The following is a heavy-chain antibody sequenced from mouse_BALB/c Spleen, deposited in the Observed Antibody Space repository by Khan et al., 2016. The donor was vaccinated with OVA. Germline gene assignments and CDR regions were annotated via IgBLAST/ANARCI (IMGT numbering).Heavy chain of an antibody. Sequence: QVQLKQSGADLVRPGASVKLSCKTSGYIFTSYWIHWVKQRSGQGLAWIARIYPGTGSSYYNEKFKGKATLTADTSSSTAYMQLSSLKSEDAAVYCGARSDYGSTYALDFWGQGTSVTVSA. CDR2: IYPGTGSS. J-gene: IGHJ4*01. CDR3: ARSDYGSTYALDF. CDR1: GYIFTSYW. V-gene: IGHV1S132*01. D-gene: IGHD1-1*01.